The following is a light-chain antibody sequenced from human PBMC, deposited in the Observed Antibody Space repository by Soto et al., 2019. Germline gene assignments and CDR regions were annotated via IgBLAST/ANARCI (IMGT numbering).Light chain of an antibody. CDR2: KAS. J-gene: IGKJ1*01. V-gene: IGKV1-5*03. CDR1: QSISSW. CDR3: QHYGGMWT. Sequence: DIQMTQSPSTLSASVGDRVTITCRASQSISSWLAWYQQKPGKAPKLLIYKASSLESGVPSRFSGSRSGTEFTLTISSLQPDDFATYWCQHYGGMWTLGQGTKVDIK.